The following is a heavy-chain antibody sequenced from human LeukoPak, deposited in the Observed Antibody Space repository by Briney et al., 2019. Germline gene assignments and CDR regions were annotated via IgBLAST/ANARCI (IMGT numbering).Heavy chain of an antibody. Sequence: ASVKVSCKASGYTFTSHDINWVRQATGQGLEWMGWMNPNSGNTGYAQKFQGRVTMTRNTSISTAYMELSSLGSEDTAVYYCARGPYYYGSGSYYAFGHWGQGTLVTVSS. J-gene: IGHJ4*02. D-gene: IGHD3-10*01. V-gene: IGHV1-8*01. CDR3: ARGPYYYGSGSYYAFGH. CDR2: MNPNSGNT. CDR1: GYTFTSHD.